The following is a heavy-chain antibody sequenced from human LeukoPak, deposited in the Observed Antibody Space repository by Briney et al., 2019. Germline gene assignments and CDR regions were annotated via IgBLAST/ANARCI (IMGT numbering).Heavy chain of an antibody. CDR2: IYDSGNE. D-gene: IGHD2/OR15-2a*01. J-gene: IGHJ6*03. CDR1: GGSISTSAFY. Sequence: PSETLSFTCTVSGGSISTSAFYWGWIRQPPGKGLEWIGSIYDSGNEFYNPSLKSRVTISADTSKNQFSLKLNSVTAADTAMYYCARQISDYYYYYMDVWGEGITVTVSS. CDR3: ARQISDYYYYYMDV. V-gene: IGHV4-39*01.